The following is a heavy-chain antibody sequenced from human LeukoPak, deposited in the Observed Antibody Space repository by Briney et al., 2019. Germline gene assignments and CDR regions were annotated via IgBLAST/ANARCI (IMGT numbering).Heavy chain of an antibody. J-gene: IGHJ3*02. D-gene: IGHD2-15*01. Sequence: ASVKVSCKASGYTFTGYYMHWVRQAPGQGLEWVGWINPNSGGTNYAQKFQGRVTMTRDTSISTAYMELRSLRSDDTAVYYCARAKHHCSGGSCSARAFDIWGQGTMVTVSS. CDR1: GYTFTGYY. V-gene: IGHV1-2*02. CDR2: INPNSGGT. CDR3: ARAKHHCSGGSCSARAFDI.